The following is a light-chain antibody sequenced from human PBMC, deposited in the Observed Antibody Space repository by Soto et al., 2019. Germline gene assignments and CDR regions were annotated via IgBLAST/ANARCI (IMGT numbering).Light chain of an antibody. J-gene: IGKJ2*01. Sequence: EIVLTQSPGTLSLSQGERATLSCRASQSVDSNYVAWYQLKPGQAPRLLIYGASSRATGIPDTFSGSGSGTDFSLTISRLELDDFAVYYCQLYGTSPPMYTFGQGTKLEIK. CDR3: QLYGTSPPMYT. V-gene: IGKV3-20*01. CDR1: QSVDSNY. CDR2: GAS.